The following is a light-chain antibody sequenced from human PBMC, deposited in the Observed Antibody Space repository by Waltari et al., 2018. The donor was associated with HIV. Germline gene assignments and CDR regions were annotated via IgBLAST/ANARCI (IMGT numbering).Light chain of an antibody. V-gene: IGKV3-20*01. Sequence: EIVLTQSPGTLSLSPGERATLSCRASQSVRSSYLAWYQQKSGQAPSLLIYGASNRATGIPARFSGSGSGTDFTLTINKLEPEDFAVYYCQQYGSSPRYTFGQGTKLELK. J-gene: IGKJ2*01. CDR3: QQYGSSPRYT. CDR1: QSVRSSY. CDR2: GAS.